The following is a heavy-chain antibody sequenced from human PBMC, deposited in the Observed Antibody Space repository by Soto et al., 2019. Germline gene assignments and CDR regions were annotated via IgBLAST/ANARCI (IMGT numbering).Heavy chain of an antibody. Sequence: GGSLRLSCAASGFTFSSYGMHWVRQAPGKGLEWVAVISYDGSNNYYAYSVKGRFTISRDNSKNTLYLQMSSLRAEDTAVYYCVKDGSSGWPYYYGLDVWCQGTTVTVSS. CDR3: VKDGSSGWPYYYGLDV. J-gene: IGHJ6*02. CDR1: GFTFSSYG. CDR2: ISYDGSNN. V-gene: IGHV3-30*18. D-gene: IGHD6-19*01.